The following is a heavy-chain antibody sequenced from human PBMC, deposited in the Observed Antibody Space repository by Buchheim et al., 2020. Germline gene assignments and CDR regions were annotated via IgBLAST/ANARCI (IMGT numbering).Heavy chain of an antibody. V-gene: IGHV3-23*01. J-gene: IGHJ4*02. CDR1: GFTFSNYA. D-gene: IGHD6-19*01. CDR2: ISDNGISL. Sequence: EVQLLESGGGLVQPGGSLGLACVASGFTFSNYAMSWVRQAPGKGLEWVSGISDNGISLYYADSGRGRFTISRDSSKNKLYLQMNSLRAEDTAVYYCAKDQPSSGFYFDYWGQGTL. CDR3: AKDQPSSGFYFDY.